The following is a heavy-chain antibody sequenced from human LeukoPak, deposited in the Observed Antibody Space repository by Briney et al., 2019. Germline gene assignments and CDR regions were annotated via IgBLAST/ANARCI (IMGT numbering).Heavy chain of an antibody. V-gene: IGHV3-23*01. CDR2: ISGSGGST. CDR3: ARRIVGPTSGGDY. J-gene: IGHJ4*02. Sequence: GGSLRLSCAASGFTFSSYAMSWVRQAPGKGLEWVSAISGSGGSTYYADSVKGRFTISRDNSKNTLYLQMNSLRAEDTAVYYCARRIVGPTSGGDYWGQGTPVTVSS. D-gene: IGHD1-26*01. CDR1: GFTFSSYA.